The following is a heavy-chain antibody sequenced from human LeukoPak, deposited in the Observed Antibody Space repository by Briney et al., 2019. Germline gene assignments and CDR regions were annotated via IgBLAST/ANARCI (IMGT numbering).Heavy chain of an antibody. V-gene: IGHV4-59*12. CDR3: ARGPDFVGDRTLGHDY. CDR1: GGSISSYY. D-gene: IGHD1-14*01. CDR2: IYYIVST. Sequence: SETLSLTCAVSGGSISSYYWSWIRQPPGKGLEWSGDIYYIVSTNYNTYLKSRVNISVDTSKNQFSLKLSSVPAADTAVYSCARGPDFVGDRTLGHDYWGQGTLVTVSS. J-gene: IGHJ4*02.